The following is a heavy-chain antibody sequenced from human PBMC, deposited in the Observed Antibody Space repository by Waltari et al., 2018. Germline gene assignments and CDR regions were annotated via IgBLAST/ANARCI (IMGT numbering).Heavy chain of an antibody. Sequence: QVQLQESGPGLVKPSETLSLTCAVSGYSISSGYYWGWLRQPPGKGLEWIGSIYHSGSTYYNPSLKSRVTISVDTSKNQFSLKLSSVTAADTAVYYCARLGIAAAGTSTSGYWGQGTLVTVSS. J-gene: IGHJ4*02. CDR1: GYSISSGYY. V-gene: IGHV4-38-2*01. CDR2: IYHSGST. CDR3: ARLGIAAAGTSTSGY. D-gene: IGHD6-13*01.